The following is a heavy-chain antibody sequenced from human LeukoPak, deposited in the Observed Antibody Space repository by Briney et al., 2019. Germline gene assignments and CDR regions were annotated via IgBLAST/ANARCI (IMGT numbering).Heavy chain of an antibody. CDR1: GYSLTGYH. Sequence: RASVTVSCTASGYSLTGYHMHWVRQAPGQGLEWMGRINPNSGDTNYAQKFQGRVTMTRDTSISTAYMELSRLRSDDTAVYYCARDYCSSTSCLFDYWGQGTLVTVSS. J-gene: IGHJ4*02. CDR3: ARDYCSSTSCLFDY. D-gene: IGHD2-2*01. V-gene: IGHV1-2*06. CDR2: INPNSGDT.